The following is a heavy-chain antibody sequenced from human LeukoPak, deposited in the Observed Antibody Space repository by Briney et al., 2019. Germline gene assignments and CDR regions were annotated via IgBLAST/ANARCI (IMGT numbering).Heavy chain of an antibody. Sequence: GASVKVSCKASGYTFTSYGISWVRQAPGQGLEWMGWISAYNGNTNYAQKLQGRVTMTTDTSTSTAYMELRSLRSDDTAVYYCARDGEKYSSGWQYYFDYWGQGTLVTVSS. J-gene: IGHJ4*02. V-gene: IGHV1-18*01. CDR1: GYTFTSYG. CDR3: ARDGEKYSSGWQYYFDY. D-gene: IGHD6-19*01. CDR2: ISAYNGNT.